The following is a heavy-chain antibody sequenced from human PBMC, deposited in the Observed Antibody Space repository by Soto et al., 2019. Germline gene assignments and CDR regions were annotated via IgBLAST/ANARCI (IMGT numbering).Heavy chain of an antibody. D-gene: IGHD6-6*01. CDR2: IYPGDSDT. V-gene: IGHV5-51*01. CDR3: ARHSSSSLGYYYGMDV. CDR1: GNFFTSYR. Sequence: GEALKICCKGSGNFFTSYRIGWVRGMPEEGLEWMGIIYPGDSDTRYSPSFQGQVTISADKSISTAYLQWSSLKASDTAMYYCARHSSSSLGYYYGMDVWGQGTTVTVSS. J-gene: IGHJ6*02.